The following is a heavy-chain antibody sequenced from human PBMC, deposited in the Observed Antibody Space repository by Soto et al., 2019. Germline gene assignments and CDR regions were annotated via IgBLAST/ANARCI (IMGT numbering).Heavy chain of an antibody. D-gene: IGHD2-15*01. Sequence: QVQLVESGGGVVQPGRSLRLSCAASGFTFSSYGMHWVRQAPGKWLEWVAVIWYDGSNKYYADSVKGRFTISRDNSKNTLYLQMNSLRAEDTAVYYCARREGKGYCSGGSCSPYYYYYMDVWGKGTTVTVSS. V-gene: IGHV3-33*01. CDR3: ARREGKGYCSGGSCSPYYYYYMDV. CDR2: IWYDGSNK. CDR1: GFTFSSYG. J-gene: IGHJ6*03.